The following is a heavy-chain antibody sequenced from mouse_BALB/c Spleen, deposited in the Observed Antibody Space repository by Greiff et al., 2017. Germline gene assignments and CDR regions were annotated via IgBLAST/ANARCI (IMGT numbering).Heavy chain of an antibody. D-gene: IGHD2-2*01. CDR2: INSNGGST. CDR1: GFTFSSYG. V-gene: IGHV5-6-3*01. CDR3: ARVGWLRRSSLYYFDY. J-gene: IGHJ2*01. Sequence: EVKLMESGGGLVQPGGSLKLSCAASGFTFSSYGMSWVRQTPDKRLELVATINSNGGSTYYPDSVKGRFTISRDNAKNTLYLQMSSLKSEDTAMYYCARVGWLRRSSLYYFDYWGQGTTLTVSS.